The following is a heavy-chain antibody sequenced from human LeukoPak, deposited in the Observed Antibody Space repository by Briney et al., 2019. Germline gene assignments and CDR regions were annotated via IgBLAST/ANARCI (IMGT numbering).Heavy chain of an antibody. J-gene: IGHJ4*02. CDR2: IYYSGST. D-gene: IGHD4-11*01. Sequence: SETLSLTCTVSGGSISSSSYYWGWIRLPPGKRLEWIGSIYYSGSTYYNPSLKSRVTISVDTSKNQFSLKLSSVTAADTAVYYCATGGGLTTAGYWGQGTLVTVSS. CDR1: GGSISSSSYY. CDR3: ATGGGLTTAGY. V-gene: IGHV4-39*01.